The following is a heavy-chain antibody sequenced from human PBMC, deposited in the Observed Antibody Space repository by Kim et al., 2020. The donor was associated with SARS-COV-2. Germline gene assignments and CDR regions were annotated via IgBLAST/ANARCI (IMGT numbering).Heavy chain of an antibody. J-gene: IGHJ4*02. CDR3: ARRGAGLGRTELDY. Sequence: SETLSLTCTVSGGSISSYYWSWIRQPPGKGLEWIGYIYYSGSTNYNPSLMSRVTISVDTSKNQFSLKLSSVTAADTAVYYCARRGAGLGRTELDYWGQGTLVTVSS. CDR1: GGSISSYY. V-gene: IGHV4-59*08. D-gene: IGHD1-26*01. CDR2: IYYSGST.